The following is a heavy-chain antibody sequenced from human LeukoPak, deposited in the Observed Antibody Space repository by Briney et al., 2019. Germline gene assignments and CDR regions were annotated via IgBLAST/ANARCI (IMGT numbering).Heavy chain of an antibody. D-gene: IGHD3-22*01. V-gene: IGHV4-38-2*02. CDR3: ARDLYYYDSSGYYFDY. J-gene: IGHJ4*02. CDR2: IYHSGST. CDR1: GYSISSGYY. Sequence: SETLSLTCTVSGYSISSGYYWGWIRQPPGKGLEWIGSIYHSGSTYYNPSLKSRVTISVDTSKNQFSLKLSSVTAADTAVYYCARDLYYYDSSGYYFDYWGQGTLVTVSS.